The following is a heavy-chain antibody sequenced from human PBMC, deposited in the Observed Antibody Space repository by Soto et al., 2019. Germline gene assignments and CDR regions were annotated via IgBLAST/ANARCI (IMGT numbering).Heavy chain of an antibody. V-gene: IGHV3-48*02. Sequence: GESLKISCAASGFTFSSYSIHWVRQAPGKGLEWVSYISSSSSTIYYADSVKGRFTISRDNAKNSLYLQMNGLRDEDTAVYYCARDEVAAAGDYYYYGMDVWGQGTTVTVSS. D-gene: IGHD6-13*01. CDR2: ISSSSSTI. J-gene: IGHJ6*02. CDR3: ARDEVAAAGDYYYYGMDV. CDR1: GFTFSSYS.